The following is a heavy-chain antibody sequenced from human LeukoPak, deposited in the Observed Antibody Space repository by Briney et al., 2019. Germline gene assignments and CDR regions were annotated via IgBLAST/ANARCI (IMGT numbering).Heavy chain of an antibody. D-gene: IGHD1-26*01. CDR3: ARHSSGSRDWIDP. Sequence: PSETLSLTCAVYGGSFSGYYWSWIRQPPGKGLEWIGEINHSGSTSYNPSLKSRVTISVDTSNNQFSLRLTSVTAADTAVYYCARHSSGSRDWIDPWGQGALVTVSS. CDR2: INHSGST. CDR1: GGSFSGYY. J-gene: IGHJ5*02. V-gene: IGHV4-34*01.